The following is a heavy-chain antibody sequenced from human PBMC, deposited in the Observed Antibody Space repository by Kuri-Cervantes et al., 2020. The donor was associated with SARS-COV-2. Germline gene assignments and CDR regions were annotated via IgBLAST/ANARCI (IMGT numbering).Heavy chain of an antibody. D-gene: IGHD2-2*01. J-gene: IGHJ4*02. CDR1: GYSISSGYY. CDR2: IYHSGST. CDR3: ARRSGYCSSTSCYFFDY. V-gene: IGHV4-38-2*01. Sequence: GSLRLSCAVCGYSISSGYYWGWIRQPPGKGLGWIGSIYHSGSTYYNPSLKSRVTISVDTSKNQFSLKLSSVTAADTAVYYCARRSGYCSSTSCYFFDYWGQGTLVTVSS.